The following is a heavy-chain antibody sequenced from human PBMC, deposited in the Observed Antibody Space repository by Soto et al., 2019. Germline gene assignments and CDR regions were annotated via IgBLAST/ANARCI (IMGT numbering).Heavy chain of an antibody. D-gene: IGHD3-22*01. CDR2: ISSSSSTI. J-gene: IGHJ3*02. CDR3: ARDDEERYYYDSSGYYPRAFDI. Sequence: QPGGSLRLSCAASGFTFSSYSMNWVRQAPGKGLEWVSYISSSSSTIYYADSVKGRFTISRDNAKNSLYLQMNSLRDEDTAVYYCARDDEERYYYDSSGYYPRAFDIWGQGTMVTVSS. V-gene: IGHV3-48*02. CDR1: GFTFSSYS.